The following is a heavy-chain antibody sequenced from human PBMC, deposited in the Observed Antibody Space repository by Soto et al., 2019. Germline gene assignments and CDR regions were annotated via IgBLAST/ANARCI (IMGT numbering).Heavy chain of an antibody. Sequence: PSETLSLTCTVSGGSISSYYWSWIRQPAGKGLEWIGRIYTSGSTNYNPSLKSRVTMSVDTSKNQFSLKLSSVTAADTAVYYCARDGGSNNWNSEFYHGMDVWGQGTTVTVCS. CDR3: ARDGGSNNWNSEFYHGMDV. CDR1: GGSISSYY. CDR2: IYTSGST. J-gene: IGHJ6*02. V-gene: IGHV4-4*07. D-gene: IGHD1-7*01.